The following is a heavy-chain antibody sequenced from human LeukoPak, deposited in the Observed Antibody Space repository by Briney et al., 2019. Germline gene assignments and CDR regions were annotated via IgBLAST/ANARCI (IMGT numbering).Heavy chain of an antibody. V-gene: IGHV3-23*01. CDR2: ISDSGGST. D-gene: IGHD2-15*01. Sequence: GGSLRLSCAASGITFSSYAMSWVRQAPGKGLEWVSGISDSGGSTYYAHSVKGRFTISRDNSKNTLYLQVNSLRAEDTAVYYCAKGYCSGGSCWDYFDYWGRGTLVTVSS. CDR1: GITFSSYA. CDR3: AKGYCSGGSCWDYFDY. J-gene: IGHJ4*02.